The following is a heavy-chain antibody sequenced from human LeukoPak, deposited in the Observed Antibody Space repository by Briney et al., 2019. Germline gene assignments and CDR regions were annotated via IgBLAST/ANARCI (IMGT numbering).Heavy chain of an antibody. J-gene: IGHJ4*02. Sequence: PGRSLRLSCAASGFTFSSYTMHWVRQAPGKGLEYVSAISSTGATIYYANSVKGRFTISRDNSKNTLYLQVGSLRADDMAVYYCARGGTSNPADFWGQGTLVTVSS. CDR1: GFTFSSYT. CDR3: ARGGTSNPADF. CDR2: ISSTGATI. D-gene: IGHD1-1*01. V-gene: IGHV3-64*01.